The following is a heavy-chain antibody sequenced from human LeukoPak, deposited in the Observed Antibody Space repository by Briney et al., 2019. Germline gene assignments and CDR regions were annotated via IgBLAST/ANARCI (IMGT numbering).Heavy chain of an antibody. CDR1: GGTFSSYA. Sequence: GASVKVSCKASGGTFSSYAISWVRQAPGQGLEWMGGIIPIFGTANYAQKFQGRVTITADKSTSTAYMELSSLRSDDTAVYYCVRVRASTIDHWGQGTLVTVSS. V-gene: IGHV1-69*06. D-gene: IGHD2-2*01. J-gene: IGHJ4*02. CDR3: VRVRASTIDH. CDR2: IIPIFGTA.